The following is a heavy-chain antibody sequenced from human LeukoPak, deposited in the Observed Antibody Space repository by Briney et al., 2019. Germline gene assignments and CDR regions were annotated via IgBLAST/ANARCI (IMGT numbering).Heavy chain of an antibody. CDR2: INHSGST. CDR3: ARGGYYYGSGGSNAFDI. D-gene: IGHD3-10*01. Sequence: SETLSLTCAVYGGSFSGYYWSWIRQPPGKGLEWIGEINHSGSTNYNPSLKSRVTISVDTSKNQFSLKLSSVTVADTAVYYCARGGYYYGSGGSNAFDIWGQETMVTVSS. V-gene: IGHV4-34*01. J-gene: IGHJ3*02. CDR1: GGSFSGYY.